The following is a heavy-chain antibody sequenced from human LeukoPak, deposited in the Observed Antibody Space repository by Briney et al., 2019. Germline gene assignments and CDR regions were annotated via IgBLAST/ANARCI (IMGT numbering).Heavy chain of an antibody. CDR3: AKGADDIVVVPATQDYYYYMDV. D-gene: IGHD2-2*01. V-gene: IGHV3-30-3*01. CDR2: ISYDGSNK. J-gene: IGHJ6*03. Sequence: KAGGSLRLSCAASGFTFSSYAMHWVRQAPGKGLEWVAVISYDGSNKYYADSVKGRFTISRDNSKNTPYLQMNSLRAEDTAVYYCAKGADDIVVVPATQDYYYYMDVWGKGTTVTVSS. CDR1: GFTFSSYA.